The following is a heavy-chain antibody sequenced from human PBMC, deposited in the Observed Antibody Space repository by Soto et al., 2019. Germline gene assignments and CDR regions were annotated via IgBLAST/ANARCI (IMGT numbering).Heavy chain of an antibody. CDR2: MNPNSGNT. Sequence: SVKESWKGCGYTIASCALDWGQQANRQGREWMGWMNPNSGNTGYEQKRKGRVTMTTDTSTSKAYMELRSLRSDDTAVYYCAVPYSSSWYHYYYYVGMDVLGQGTTVGVSS. D-gene: IGHD6-13*01. CDR1: GYTIASCA. V-gene: IGHV1-8*01. CDR3: AVPYSSSWYHYYYYVGMDV. J-gene: IGHJ6*02.